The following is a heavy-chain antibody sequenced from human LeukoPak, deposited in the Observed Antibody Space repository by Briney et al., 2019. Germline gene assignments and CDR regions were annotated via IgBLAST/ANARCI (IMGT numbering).Heavy chain of an antibody. J-gene: IGHJ4*02. Sequence: ASVKVSCKASGCTFTSYYTHWVRQAPGQGLEWMGIIKPSGGSTLYAQKFQGRVTVTSDMSTSTVHVELSSLRSEDTAVYYCAREVPENFNFDYWGQGTLVTVSS. CDR3: AREVPENFNFDY. CDR1: GCTFTSYY. V-gene: IGHV1-46*01. D-gene: IGHD2/OR15-2a*01. CDR2: IKPSGGST.